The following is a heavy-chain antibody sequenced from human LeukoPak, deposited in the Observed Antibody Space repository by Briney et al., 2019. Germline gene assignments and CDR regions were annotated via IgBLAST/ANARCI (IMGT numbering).Heavy chain of an antibody. D-gene: IGHD2-21*02. J-gene: IGHJ4*02. CDR1: GFTFGSYG. Sequence: GGSLRLSCAASGFTFGSYGMHWVRQAPGKGLEWVAVISYDGSNKYYADSVKGRFTISRDNSKNTLYLQMNSLRGEDTAVYYCARDSAVVTAKFNYWGQGTLVTVSS. CDR2: ISYDGSNK. CDR3: ARDSAVVTAKFNY. V-gene: IGHV3-30*03.